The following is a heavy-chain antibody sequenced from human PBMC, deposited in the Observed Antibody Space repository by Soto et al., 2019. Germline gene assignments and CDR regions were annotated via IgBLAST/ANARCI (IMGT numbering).Heavy chain of an antibody. J-gene: IGHJ6*03. V-gene: IGHV3-21*01. CDR2: ISSSSSYI. CDR1: GFTFSSYS. CDR3: ARDLSSSWYGYNYYMDV. Sequence: GGSLRLSCAASGFTFSSYSMNWVRQAPGKGLEWVSSISSSSSYIYYADSVKGRFTISRDNAKNSLYLQMNSLRAEDTAVYYCARDLSSSWYGYNYYMDVWGKGTTVTVSS. D-gene: IGHD6-13*01.